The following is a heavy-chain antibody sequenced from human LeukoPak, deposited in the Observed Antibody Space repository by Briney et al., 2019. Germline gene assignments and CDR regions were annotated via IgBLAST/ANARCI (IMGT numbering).Heavy chain of an antibody. J-gene: IGHJ6*03. D-gene: IGHD4-17*01. CDR3: ARVRNYYYYMDV. CDR1: GYTFTSYD. V-gene: IGHV1-8*03. Sequence: ASVKVSCKASGYTFTSYDINGVRQATGQGLEWMGWMNPNSGNTGYVQKFQGRVTITRNTSISTAYMELSSLRSEDTAVYYCARVRNYYYYMDVWGKGTTVTVSS. CDR2: MNPNSGNT.